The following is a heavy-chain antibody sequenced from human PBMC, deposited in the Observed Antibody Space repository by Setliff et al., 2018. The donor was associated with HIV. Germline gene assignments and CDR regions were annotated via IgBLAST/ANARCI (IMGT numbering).Heavy chain of an antibody. D-gene: IGHD3-22*01. Sequence: SETLSLTCTVSGCSISSYYWSWIRQPPGKGLEWIGYIYTSGSTNYNPSLKSRVTISVDTSKNQFSLKLSSVTAADTAVYYCARGLSFYDPGGFDYWGQGTLVTVSS. CDR1: GCSISSYY. J-gene: IGHJ4*02. V-gene: IGHV4-4*09. CDR3: ARGLSFYDPGGFDY. CDR2: IYTSGST.